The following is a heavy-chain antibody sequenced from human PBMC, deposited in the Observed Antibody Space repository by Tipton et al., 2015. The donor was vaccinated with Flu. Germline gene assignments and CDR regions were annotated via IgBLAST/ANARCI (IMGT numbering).Heavy chain of an antibody. CDR3: ARDTFRYCSGASCLSDYYYYGMDV. J-gene: IGHJ6*02. CDR1: GGSISSFY. V-gene: IGHV4-59*01. D-gene: IGHD2-15*01. CDR2: IYSSART. Sequence: TLSLTCTVSGGSISSFYWSWIRQPPGKGLEWIGCIYSSARTNYNSSLESRVTISVDTSKNQFSLNLSSVTAADTAVYYCARDTFRYCSGASCLSDYYYYGMDVWGQGTTVTVSS.